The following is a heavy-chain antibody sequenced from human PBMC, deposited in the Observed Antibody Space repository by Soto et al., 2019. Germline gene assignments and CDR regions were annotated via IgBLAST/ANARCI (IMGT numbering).Heavy chain of an antibody. D-gene: IGHD6-13*01. CDR3: ASRHSSPYFDY. CDR2: IYYSGST. J-gene: IGHJ4*02. Sequence: QVQLQESGPGLVKPSQTLSLTCTVSVGSISSGDYYWRWIRQPPGKGLEWIGNIYYSGSTYYNPSLKRPVTISVDTSKNQLSLKLSSVTAADTAVYYCASRHSSPYFDYWGQGTLVTVSA. V-gene: IGHV4-30-4*01. CDR1: VGSISSGDYY.